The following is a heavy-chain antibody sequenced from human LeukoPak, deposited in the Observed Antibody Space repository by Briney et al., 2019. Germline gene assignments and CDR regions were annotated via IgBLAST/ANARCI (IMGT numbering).Heavy chain of an antibody. Sequence: PGGSLRLSCAASGFTFSSYSMNWVRQAPGKGLEWVSYISSSSSTIYYADSVKGRFTISRDNAKNSLYLQMNSLRAEDTAVYYCAREVPCIVVVPAAPKDDAFDIWGQGTMVTVSS. CDR3: AREVPCIVVVPAAPKDDAFDI. V-gene: IGHV3-48*01. CDR2: ISSSSSTI. D-gene: IGHD2-2*01. CDR1: GFTFSSYS. J-gene: IGHJ3*02.